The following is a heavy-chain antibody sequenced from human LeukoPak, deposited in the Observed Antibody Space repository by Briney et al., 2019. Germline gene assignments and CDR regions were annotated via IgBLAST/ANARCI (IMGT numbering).Heavy chain of an antibody. CDR1: GGTFSNYA. D-gene: IGHD2-15*01. CDR3: VRGGTDAFDI. CDR2: IIPIFGTA. V-gene: IGHV1-69*05. Sequence: SVKVSCKASGGTFSNYAISWVRQAPGQGLEWMGGIIPIFGTANYAQKFQGRITITTDESTSTAYMELSSLRSEDTAVYYCVRGGTDAFDIWGQGTMVTVSS. J-gene: IGHJ3*02.